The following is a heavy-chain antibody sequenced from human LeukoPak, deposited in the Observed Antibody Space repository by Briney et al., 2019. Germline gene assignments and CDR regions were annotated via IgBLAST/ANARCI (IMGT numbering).Heavy chain of an antibody. J-gene: IGHJ5*02. CDR3: GRGVQSFDP. CDR2: IRPMTGDT. CDR1: GYTFTSYD. Sequence: ASVKVSCKASGYTFTSYDINWVRQATGQGLEWLGYIRPMTGDTNYAQKFQDRVTFSMDTSTATAYMELRSLRSDDTAFYYCGRGVQSFDPWGQGTLVTVSS. V-gene: IGHV1-2*02.